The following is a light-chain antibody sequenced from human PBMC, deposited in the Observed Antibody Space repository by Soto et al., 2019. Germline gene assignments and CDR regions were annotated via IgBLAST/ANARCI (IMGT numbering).Light chain of an antibody. V-gene: IGLV2-8*01. CDR2: EVT. CDR3: SSCAGSTNPYV. J-gene: IGLJ1*01. CDR1: SSDIGGYNF. Sequence: QSALTQPPSASGSPGQSVTISCTGTSSDIGGYNFVSWYQHHPGKAPKLIIYEVTKRPSGVPDRFTGSNSGNTASLTVSGLQAEDEADYYCSSCAGSTNPYVFGTGTKLTVL.